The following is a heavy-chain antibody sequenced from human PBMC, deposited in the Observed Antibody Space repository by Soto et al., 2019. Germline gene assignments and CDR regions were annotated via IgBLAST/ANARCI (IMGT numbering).Heavy chain of an antibody. CDR3: ARWAHGGNSAGYAFDI. CDR1: GYTFTNYA. V-gene: IGHV1-3*01. CDR2: INGGTGVT. Sequence: QVQLVHSGAELKKPGASVKVSCKASGYTFTNYAMHWVRQAPGQRLEWMGWINGGTGVTKYSQKFQGRVTINRDTSASRVFMELRSLRSEDTAVYSCARWAHGGNSAGYAFDIWGQGTMVTVSS. J-gene: IGHJ3*02. D-gene: IGHD2-21*02.